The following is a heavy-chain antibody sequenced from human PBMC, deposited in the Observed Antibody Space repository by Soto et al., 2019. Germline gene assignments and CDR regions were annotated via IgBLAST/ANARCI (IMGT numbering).Heavy chain of an antibody. CDR3: ARINADTYSHYYAMDV. CDR1: GFSLSNGRMG. CDR2: IFSDAER. Sequence: SGPTLVTPTETLTLTCTISGFSLSNGRMGVSWIRQSPGKALEWLAHIFSDAERSYSTSMQSRLTISTDTSGTQVVLTMTNMDPVDTGTYYCARINADTYSHYYAMDVWGQGTTVTVSS. J-gene: IGHJ6*02. V-gene: IGHV2-26*03.